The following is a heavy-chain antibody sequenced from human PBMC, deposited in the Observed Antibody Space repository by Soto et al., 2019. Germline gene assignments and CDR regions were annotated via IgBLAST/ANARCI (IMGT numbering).Heavy chain of an antibody. CDR1: GFTFGDYA. J-gene: IGHJ6*03. V-gene: IGHV3-49*03. CDR2: IRSKAYGGTT. Sequence: GGSLRLSCTASGFTFGDYAMSWFRQAPGKGLEWVGFIRSKAYGGTTEYAASVKGRFTISRDDSKSIAYLQMNSLKTEDTAVYYCTSYCSSTSCYVGDNYYYYMDVWGKGTTVTVSS. CDR3: TSYCSSTSCYVGDNYYYYMDV. D-gene: IGHD2-2*01.